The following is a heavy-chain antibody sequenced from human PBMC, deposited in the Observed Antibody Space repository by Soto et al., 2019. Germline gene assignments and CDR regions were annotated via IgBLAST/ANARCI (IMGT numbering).Heavy chain of an antibody. CDR1: GGPITSGGYS. CDR3: ARTMTTSGWFDP. Sequence: SETLSLTCAVSGGPITSGGYSWSWIRQPPGKGLEWIGYIYHSGGTYYDPSLKSRVTLSIDRTKKQFSLKLKSVTAADTAVYFCARTMTTSGWFDPWGQGTLVTVSS. D-gene: IGHD4-17*01. V-gene: IGHV4-30-2*01. J-gene: IGHJ5*02. CDR2: IYHSGGT.